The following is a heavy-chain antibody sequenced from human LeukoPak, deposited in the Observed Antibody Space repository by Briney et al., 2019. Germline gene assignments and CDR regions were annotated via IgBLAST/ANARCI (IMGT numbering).Heavy chain of an antibody. Sequence: GGSLRLSCAASRFTFSSYSMNWVRQAPGKGLEWVSYISSSSSTIYYADSVKGQFTISRDNAKNSLYLQMNSLRAEDTAVYYCARDFGDYSYYYYMDVWGKGITVTVSS. J-gene: IGHJ6*03. V-gene: IGHV3-48*01. CDR2: ISSSSSTI. D-gene: IGHD4-17*01. CDR1: RFTFSSYS. CDR3: ARDFGDYSYYYYMDV.